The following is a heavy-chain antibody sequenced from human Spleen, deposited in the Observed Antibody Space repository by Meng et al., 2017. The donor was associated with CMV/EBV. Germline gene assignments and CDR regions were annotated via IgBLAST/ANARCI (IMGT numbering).Heavy chain of an antibody. V-gene: IGHV3-74*01. CDR3: ARKYDTTGLGH. D-gene: IGHD1-1*01. CDR2: INSDGSTI. Sequence: LSCAASGFTYSRYSMHWVRQAPGKGLVWVSHINSDGSTIIYADSVKGRFTSSRDNAKNTLYLQMNNLRVEDTAVYYCARKYDTTGLGHWGQGTLVTVSS. CDR1: GFTYSRYS. J-gene: IGHJ4*02.